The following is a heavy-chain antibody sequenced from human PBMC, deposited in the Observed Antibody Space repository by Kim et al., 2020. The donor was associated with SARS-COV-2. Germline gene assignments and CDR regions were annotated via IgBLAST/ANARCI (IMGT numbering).Heavy chain of an antibody. J-gene: IGHJ5*02. CDR1: GLPFSNYW. Sequence: GGSLRLSCAASGLPFSNYWMHWVRQAPGKGLVWVSRINTDGSVTTYADFVKGRFTISRDNAKNTLYLQMNRLRAEDTAVYYCAKVFTWFDPWGQGTLVAV. CDR3: AKVFTWFDP. V-gene: IGHV3-74*01. CDR2: INTDGSVT.